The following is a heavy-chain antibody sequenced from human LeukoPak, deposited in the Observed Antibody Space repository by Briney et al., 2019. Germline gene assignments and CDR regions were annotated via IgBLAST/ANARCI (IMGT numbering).Heavy chain of an antibody. J-gene: IGHJ4*02. CDR1: GGSFSGYY. D-gene: IGHD2-15*01. CDR2: INHSGST. Sequence: SETLSLTCAVYGGSFSGYYWSWIRQPPGKGLEWIGEINHSGSTNYNPSLKSRVTISVDTSKHQFSLKLSSVTAADTAVYYCARLGAEVSVVAATGTFDYWGQGTLVTVSS. V-gene: IGHV4-34*01. CDR3: ARLGAEVSVVAATGTFDY.